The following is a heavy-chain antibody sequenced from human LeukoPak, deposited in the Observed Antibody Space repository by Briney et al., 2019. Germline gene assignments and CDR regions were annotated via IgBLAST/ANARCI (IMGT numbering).Heavy chain of an antibody. Sequence: PGGSLRLSCAASGFTFSSYAMSWVRQAPGKGLEWVAVISYDGSNKYYADSLKGRFTISRDNAKNIVALQMNSLRAEDTAIYYCAREPFGPGTYLQYWGQGTLVIVSS. CDR3: AREPFGPGTYLQY. D-gene: IGHD3-10*01. CDR2: ISYDGSNK. CDR1: GFTFSSYA. V-gene: IGHV3-30-3*01. J-gene: IGHJ1*01.